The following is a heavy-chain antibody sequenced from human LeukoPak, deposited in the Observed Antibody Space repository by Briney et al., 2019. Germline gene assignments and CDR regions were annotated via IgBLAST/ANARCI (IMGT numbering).Heavy chain of an antibody. J-gene: IGHJ3*02. CDR2: IFSSSTYI. V-gene: IGHV3-21*01. CDR1: GFAFNIYS. CDR3: ALHGGSI. D-gene: IGHD6-25*01. Sequence: PGGSLRLSCAASGFAFNIYSMNWVRQAPGKGLEWVSFIFSSSTYIYYTDSVKGRFSISRDNTKNTLYLQMNSLRAEDTAVYYCALHGGSIWGQGTMVTVSS.